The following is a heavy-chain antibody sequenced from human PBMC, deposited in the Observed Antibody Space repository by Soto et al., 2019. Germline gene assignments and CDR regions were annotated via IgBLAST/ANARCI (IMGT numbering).Heavy chain of an antibody. Sequence: SVKVSCKASAGTFSSYAISWVRQAPGQGLEWMGGIIPIFGTANYAQKFQGRVTIAADESTSTAYMELSSLRSEDTAVYYCARERKTVTTYYYYGMDVWGQGTTVTVSS. CDR2: IIPIFGTA. CDR1: AGTFSSYA. J-gene: IGHJ6*02. CDR3: ARERKTVTTYYYYGMDV. D-gene: IGHD4-17*01. V-gene: IGHV1-69*13.